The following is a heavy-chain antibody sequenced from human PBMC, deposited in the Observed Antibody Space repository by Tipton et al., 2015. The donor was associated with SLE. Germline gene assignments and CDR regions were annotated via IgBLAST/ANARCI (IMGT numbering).Heavy chain of an antibody. J-gene: IGHJ6*02. CDR1: GYSFTSYW. D-gene: IGHD6-19*01. Sequence: QLVQSGAEVKKPGESLKISCKGSGYSFTSYWIAWVRQMPGKGLEWMGTIYPGDSDTRYSPSFQGQVTISADKSISTAYLQWSSLKTSDSAMYYCARRAVAGAHYFYYGLDVWGQGTAVNVSS. CDR2: IYPGDSDT. V-gene: IGHV5-51*03. CDR3: ARRAVAGAHYFYYGLDV.